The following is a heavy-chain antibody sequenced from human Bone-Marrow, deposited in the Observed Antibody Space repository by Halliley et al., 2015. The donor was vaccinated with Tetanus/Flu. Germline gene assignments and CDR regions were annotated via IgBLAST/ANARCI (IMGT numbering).Heavy chain of an antibody. CDR1: GFTFAIYT. V-gene: IGHV3-21*01. CDR2: ITSSSNLI. CDR3: ARDYCNSPRCNYYNYGLDV. Sequence: SLRLSCEASGFTFAIYTMNWVRQAPGEGLEWVSSITSSSNLIYYEDAVKGRFTISRDNAKNSLYLQMNSLRAEDTAVYFCARDYCNSPRCNYYNYGLDVWGQGTTVSVSS. J-gene: IGHJ6*02. D-gene: IGHD2-2*01.